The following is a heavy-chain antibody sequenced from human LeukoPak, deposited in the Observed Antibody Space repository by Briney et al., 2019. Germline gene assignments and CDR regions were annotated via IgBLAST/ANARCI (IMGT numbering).Heavy chain of an antibody. Sequence: ASVKVSCTASGYTFTSYGISWVRQAPGQGLEWMGRVSTYNGNTKYAQNLQGRVTTTTDTSTSTAYMELRSLRSDDTAMYYCARQSTGSYYSPIDYWGQGTLVTVSS. D-gene: IGHD1-26*01. CDR2: VSTYNGNT. CDR1: GYTFTSYG. V-gene: IGHV1-18*01. J-gene: IGHJ4*02. CDR3: ARQSTGSYYSPIDY.